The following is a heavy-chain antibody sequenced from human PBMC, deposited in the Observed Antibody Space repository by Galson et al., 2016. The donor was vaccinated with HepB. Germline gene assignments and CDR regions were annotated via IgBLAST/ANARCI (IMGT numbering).Heavy chain of an antibody. CDR2: IIGNEGTT. V-gene: IGHV3-23*01. CDR1: GFTFSSYY. Sequence: SLRLSCAASGFTFSSYYMNWVRQAPGKGLEWVSIIGNEGTTSYADAVKGRFTITRDNSKNTLYLQITSLRADDTAVYYCAKKGHSTAGYYYFDSWGRGTLVTVSS. CDR3: AKKGHSTAGYYYFDS. D-gene: IGHD2-8*01. J-gene: IGHJ4*02.